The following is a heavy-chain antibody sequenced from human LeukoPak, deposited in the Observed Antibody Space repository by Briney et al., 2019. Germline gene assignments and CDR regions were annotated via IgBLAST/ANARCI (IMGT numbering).Heavy chain of an antibody. J-gene: IGHJ4*02. D-gene: IGHD3-10*01. CDR2: INSDGSST. CDR3: AATISLVRGYFDY. CDR1: GFIFSSYW. Sequence: GGSLRLSCAASGFIFSSYWMHWVRQAPGKGLVWVSRINSDGSSTSYADSVKGRFTISRDNSKNTLYLQMNSLRAGDTAVYYCAATISLVRGYFDYWGQGTLVTASS. V-gene: IGHV3-74*01.